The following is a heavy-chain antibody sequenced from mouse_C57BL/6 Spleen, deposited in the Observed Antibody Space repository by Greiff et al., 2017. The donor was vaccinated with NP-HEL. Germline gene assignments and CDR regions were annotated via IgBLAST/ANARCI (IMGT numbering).Heavy chain of an antibody. D-gene: IGHD6-1*01. CDR1: GFTFSSYA. CDR2: ISDGGSYT. V-gene: IGHV5-4*03. Sequence: EVKLVESGGGLVKPGGSLKLSCAASGFTFSSYAMSWVRQTPEKRLEWVATISDGGSYTYYPDNVKGRFTLSRDNAKNNLYLQMSHLKSEDTAMDYCARGQFFDYWGQGTTLTVSS. CDR3: ARGQFFDY. J-gene: IGHJ2*01.